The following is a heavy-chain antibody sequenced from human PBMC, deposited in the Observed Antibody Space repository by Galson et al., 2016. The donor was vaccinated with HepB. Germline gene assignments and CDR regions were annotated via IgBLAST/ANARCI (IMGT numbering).Heavy chain of an antibody. CDR2: ISGSSGTI. V-gene: IGHV3-48*01. D-gene: IGHD2-15*01. CDR3: ATIPEYCSGGACYSLDY. J-gene: IGHJ4*02. CDR1: GFTFSHYS. Sequence: SLRLSCAASGFTFSHYSMNWVRQAPGKGLEWVSYISGSSGTIHYTDSVKGPFTISRDNARNSLYLQMNSLRAEDTAVYYCATIPEYCSGGACYSLDYWGQGTLVTVSS.